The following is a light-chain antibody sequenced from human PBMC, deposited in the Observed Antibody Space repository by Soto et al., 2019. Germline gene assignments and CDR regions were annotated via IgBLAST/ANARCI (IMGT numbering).Light chain of an antibody. V-gene: IGKV3-11*01. CDR3: QQRSNWPLT. Sequence: ESVLTHSPATLSLSPGERATLSCRASQSVSSYFAWYQQKPGQAPRLLIYDASNRATGIPARFSGSGSGTDFTLTISSLEPEDFAVYYCQQRSNWPLTFGQGTKVDIK. J-gene: IGKJ1*01. CDR2: DAS. CDR1: QSVSSY.